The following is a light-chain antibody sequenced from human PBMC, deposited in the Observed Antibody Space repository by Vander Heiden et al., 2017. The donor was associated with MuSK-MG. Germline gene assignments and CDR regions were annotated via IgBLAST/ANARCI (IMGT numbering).Light chain of an antibody. J-gene: IGKJ1*01. CDR2: GAS. CDR1: QSVSSN. V-gene: IGKV3-15*01. CDR3: QQDNNWPPEV. Sequence: EIVMTQSPATLSVSPGERATLSCRASQSVSSNLAWYQQKPGQAPRLLIYGASTRATGIPARFSGSGSGTEFTLTISSLQSEDFAVYYCQQDNNWPPEVFGQGTKVEIK.